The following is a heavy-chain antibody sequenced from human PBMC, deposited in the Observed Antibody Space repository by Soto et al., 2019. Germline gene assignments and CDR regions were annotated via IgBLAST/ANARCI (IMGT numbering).Heavy chain of an antibody. V-gene: IGHV4-31*03. CDR3: ARLGSPAGALDY. J-gene: IGHJ4*02. CDR2: IYYSGST. CDR1: GGSISSGGYY. D-gene: IGHD6-19*01. Sequence: SETLSLTCTVSGGSISSGGYYWSWIRQHPGKGLEWIGYIYYSGSTYYNPSLKSRVTISVDTSKNQFSLKLSSVTAADTAVYYCARLGSPAGALDYWGQGILVTVSS.